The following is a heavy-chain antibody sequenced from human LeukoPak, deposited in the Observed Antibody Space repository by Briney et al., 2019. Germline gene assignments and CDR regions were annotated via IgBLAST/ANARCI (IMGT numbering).Heavy chain of an antibody. V-gene: IGHV3-33*06. D-gene: IGHD4-11*01. J-gene: IGHJ3*02. CDR1: GCTFRTYG. CDR3: AKDLTTGFLAFDI. CDR2: IWSDGSEK. Sequence: GGSLRLSCAASGCTFRTYGMQWVRQAPGKGLEWVAVIWSDGSEKYYADSVKGRFTISRDNSKSTLYLQMNSLRAEDTALYYCAKDLTTGFLAFDIWGQGTLVTVSS.